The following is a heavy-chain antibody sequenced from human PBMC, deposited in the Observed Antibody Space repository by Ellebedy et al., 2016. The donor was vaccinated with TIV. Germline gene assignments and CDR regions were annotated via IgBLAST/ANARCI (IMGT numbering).Heavy chain of an antibody. CDR2: ITEYGDTP. V-gene: IGHV3-74*01. J-gene: IGHJ4*02. Sequence: GESLKISCEASGFIFSNYYMHWVRQAPGTGLEWIARITEYGDTPFYADSVRGRFIISRDNTKNTVFLQMNSLRAEDTAHYSCVRDLREYDWWGQGALVTVSS. CDR1: GFIFSNYY. D-gene: IGHD2/OR15-2a*01. CDR3: VRDLREYDW.